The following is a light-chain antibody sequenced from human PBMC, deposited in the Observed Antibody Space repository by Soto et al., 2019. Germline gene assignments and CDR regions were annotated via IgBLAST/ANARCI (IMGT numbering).Light chain of an antibody. CDR3: QQYNSYPLP. CDR1: QSISSW. CDR2: DAS. J-gene: IGKJ4*01. Sequence: IQMYKSVSALSVSVYDRVTITCRASQSISSWLAWYQQKPGKAPKLLIYDASSLESGVPSRFSGSGSGTEFTLTISSLQPDDFATYYCQQYNSYPLPFGGGTKVDI. V-gene: IGKV1-5*01.